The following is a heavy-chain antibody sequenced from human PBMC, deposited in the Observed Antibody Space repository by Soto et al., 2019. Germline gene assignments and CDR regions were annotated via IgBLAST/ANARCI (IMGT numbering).Heavy chain of an antibody. CDR1: GYTFTSYY. CDR2: INPSGGST. D-gene: IGHD6-13*01. V-gene: IGHV1-46*01. Sequence: VASVKVSCKASGYTFTSYYMHWVRQAPGQGLEWMGIINPSGGSTSYAQKFQGRVTMTRDTSTSTVYMELSSLRSEDTAVYYCAIIAAAGPYYYYGMDVWGQGTTVTVSS. J-gene: IGHJ6*02. CDR3: AIIAAAGPYYYYGMDV.